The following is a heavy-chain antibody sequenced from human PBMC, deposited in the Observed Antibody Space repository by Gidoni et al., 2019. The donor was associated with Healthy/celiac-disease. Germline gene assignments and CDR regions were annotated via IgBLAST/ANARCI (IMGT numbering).Heavy chain of an antibody. Sequence: EVQLVESGGGLVKPGGSVRLSCAAYGFTFSIYSMNWVRQAPGQGLVLVSSISISSSFIYYAASVKGRFTISRDNANNSLYLQMNSLRAEDTAVYYCARYSSSDGPYFDYWGQGTLVTFSS. V-gene: IGHV3-21*01. D-gene: IGHD6-13*01. CDR1: GFTFSIYS. J-gene: IGHJ4*02. CDR3: ARYSSSDGPYFDY. CDR2: ISISSSFI.